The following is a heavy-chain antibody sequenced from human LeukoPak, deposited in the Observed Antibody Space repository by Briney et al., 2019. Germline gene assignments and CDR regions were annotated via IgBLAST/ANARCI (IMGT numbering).Heavy chain of an antibody. CDR1: GFTFSSYA. V-gene: IGHV3-30*04. CDR2: ISYDGSNK. CDR3: ARDRESGSPGNYFDY. Sequence: PGGSLRLSCAASGFTFSSYAMHWVRQTPGKGLEWVAVISYDGSNKYYADSVKGRFTISRDNSKNTLYLQMNSLRAEDTAVYYCARDRESGSPGNYFDYWGQGTLVTVSS. J-gene: IGHJ4*02. D-gene: IGHD1-26*01.